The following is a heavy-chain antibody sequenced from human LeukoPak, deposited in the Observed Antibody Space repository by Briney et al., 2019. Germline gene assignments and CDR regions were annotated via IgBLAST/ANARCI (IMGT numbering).Heavy chain of an antibody. D-gene: IGHD5-18*01. J-gene: IGHJ3*02. V-gene: IGHV3-9*01. CDR1: GFTFDDYA. Sequence: GGSLRLSCAASGFTFDDYAMHWVRQAPAKGLEWVSGISWNSGSIGYADSVKGRFTISRDNAKNFLYLQMNSLRAEDTALYYCAKDRYSYGADAFDIWGQGTMVTVSS. CDR3: AKDRYSYGADAFDI. CDR2: ISWNSGSI.